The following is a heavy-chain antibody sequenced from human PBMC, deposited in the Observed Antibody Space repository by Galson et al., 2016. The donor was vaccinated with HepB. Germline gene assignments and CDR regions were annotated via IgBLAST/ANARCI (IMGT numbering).Heavy chain of an antibody. CDR2: MNQDGSER. V-gene: IGHV3-7*01. CDR3: ARDLRGMIRFFGWSTHFDS. CDR1: GFTFSSYW. J-gene: IGHJ4*02. D-gene: IGHD3-9*01. Sequence: SLRLSCAASGFTFSSYWMGRVRQTPEKGLEWVANMNQDGSERYYADSVKGRFTISRDNAKNSLYLQMNNVRAEDTAVYYCARDLRGMIRFFGWSTHFDSWGQGTLVTVSS.